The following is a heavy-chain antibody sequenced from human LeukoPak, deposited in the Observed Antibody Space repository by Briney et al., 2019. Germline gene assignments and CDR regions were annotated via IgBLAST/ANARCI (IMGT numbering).Heavy chain of an antibody. J-gene: IGHJ4*01. CDR2: IGGGGYTT. CDR1: GHTFGNYG. D-gene: IGHD3-10*01. CDR3: AEVESSYCRI. Sequence: GGSLRLSCVASGHTFGNYGMNWVRQAPGKGLEWVSSIGGGGYTTYYADSVRGRFTISRDNSKNSMYLQMSSLRAEDTAIYYCAEVESSYCRIWGQGTLVTVSS. V-gene: IGHV3-23*01.